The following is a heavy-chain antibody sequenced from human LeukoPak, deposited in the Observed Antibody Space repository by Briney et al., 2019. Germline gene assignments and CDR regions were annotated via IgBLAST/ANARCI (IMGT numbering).Heavy chain of an antibody. J-gene: IGHJ3*02. CDR1: GFTFSSYG. CDR2: IRYDGSNK. Sequence: VQPGGSLRLSCAASGFTFSSYGMHWVRQAPGKGLEWVAFIRYDGSNKYYADSLKGRFTISRDNAKNSLCLQVNSLRAEDTAVYYCARDRLWDYDSSEDAFDIWGQGTMVTVSS. D-gene: IGHD3-22*01. V-gene: IGHV3-30*02. CDR3: ARDRLWDYDSSEDAFDI.